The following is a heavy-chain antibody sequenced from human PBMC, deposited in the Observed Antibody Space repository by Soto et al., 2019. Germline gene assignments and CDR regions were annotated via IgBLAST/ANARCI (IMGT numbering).Heavy chain of an antibody. CDR3: ARDVSSEYASILDV. CDR2: IKEDGRVK. D-gene: IGHD3-3*01. CDR1: RLTFSPYW. J-gene: IGHJ4*02. Sequence: EGQLVESGGGLVQAGGSLRLTCEGFRLTFSPYWMTWVRQAPGKGLEWVASIKEDGRVKNYADSVKGRFTVSRDNVKRAMFLQMTSVRVDDTAVYCCARDVSSEYASILDVWGRGARVTVSS. V-gene: IGHV3-7*03.